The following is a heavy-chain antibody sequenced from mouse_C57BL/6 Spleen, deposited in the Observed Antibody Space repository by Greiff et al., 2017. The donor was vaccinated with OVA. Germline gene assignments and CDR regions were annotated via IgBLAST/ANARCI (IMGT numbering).Heavy chain of an antibody. V-gene: IGHV3-6*01. J-gene: IGHJ4*01. CDR3: ARNRGYDYYAMDY. CDR1: GYSITSGYY. D-gene: IGHD3-2*02. Sequence: ESGPGLVKPSQSLSLTCSVTGYSITSGYYWNWIRQFPGNKLEWMGYISYDGSNNYNPSLKNRISITRDTSKNQFFLKLNSVTTEDTATYYCARNRGYDYYAMDYWGQGTSVTVSS. CDR2: ISYDGSN.